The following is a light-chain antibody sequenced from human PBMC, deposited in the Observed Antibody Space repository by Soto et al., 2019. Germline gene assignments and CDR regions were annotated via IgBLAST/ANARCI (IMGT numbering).Light chain of an antibody. CDR2: DVS. Sequence: QSVLTQPRSVSGSPGQSVTISCTGTSSDVGGYNSVSWYQQYPGKAPKLMIYDVSKRPSGVPDRFSGSKSGNAASLTISGLQAEDEADYYCCSYAGTDTGVFGGGTKLTVL. CDR3: CSYAGTDTGV. CDR1: SSDVGGYNS. V-gene: IGLV2-11*01. J-gene: IGLJ3*02.